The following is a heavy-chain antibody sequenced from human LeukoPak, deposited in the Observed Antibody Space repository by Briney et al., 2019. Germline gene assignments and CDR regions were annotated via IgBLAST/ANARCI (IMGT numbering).Heavy chain of an antibody. V-gene: IGHV3-64D*06. D-gene: IGHD6-13*01. CDR1: GFTFSSYA. CDR2: ISSNGGST. Sequence: PGGSLRLSCSASGFTFSSYAMHWVRQAPGKGLEYVSAISSNGGSTYYAGSVKGRFTMSRDNSKNTLYLQMSSLRAEDTSVYYCVKDGEYSSSWYDYWGQGTLVTVSS. CDR3: VKDGEYSSSWYDY. J-gene: IGHJ4*02.